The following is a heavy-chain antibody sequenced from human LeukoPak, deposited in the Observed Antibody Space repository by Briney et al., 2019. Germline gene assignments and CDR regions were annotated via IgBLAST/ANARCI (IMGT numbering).Heavy chain of an antibody. V-gene: IGHV6-1*01. CDR3: ARFSSATGVFHY. Sequence: SQTLSLTCAISGDSVSSNIAAWHWIRQSPSRGLEWLGRTYYRSKWYNAYAGSVKSRMTITPDTSKNQFSLQLNSVTPEDTAVYFCARFSSATGVFHYWGQGTLVTVSS. CDR2: TYYRSKWYN. CDR1: GDSVSSNIAA. J-gene: IGHJ4*02. D-gene: IGHD2-15*01.